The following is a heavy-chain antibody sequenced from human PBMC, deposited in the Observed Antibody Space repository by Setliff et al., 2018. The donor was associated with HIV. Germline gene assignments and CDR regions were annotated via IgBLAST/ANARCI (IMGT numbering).Heavy chain of an antibody. V-gene: IGHV1-46*01. J-gene: IGHJ4*02. CDR2: INPTGGST. CDR1: GYTFTNYY. Sequence: ASVKVSCKTSGYTFTNYYMHWVRQAPGQGLEWMGIINPTGGSTSYAQKFQGRVTMTRNTSISTAYMELSSLTSEDTAIYYCASLEGLEKTRGEESDSWGQGTLVTVS. D-gene: IGHD3-3*01. CDR3: ASLEGLEKTRGEESDS.